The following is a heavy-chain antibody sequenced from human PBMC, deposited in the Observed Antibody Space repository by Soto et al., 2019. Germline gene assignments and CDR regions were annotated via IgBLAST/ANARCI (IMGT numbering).Heavy chain of an antibody. CDR2: FYSGDSDT. J-gene: IGHJ4*02. V-gene: IGHV5-51*01. Sequence: GASLKISCKGSGYSFANYCIAWVRQMPGKGLEWMGIFYSGDSDTRYSPSFQGQVVISGDKSINTAYLQWTSLKASDTAMYYCARGSSGFYDYRGQGTLVTVSS. CDR1: GYSFANYC. CDR3: ARGSSGFYDY. D-gene: IGHD6-19*01.